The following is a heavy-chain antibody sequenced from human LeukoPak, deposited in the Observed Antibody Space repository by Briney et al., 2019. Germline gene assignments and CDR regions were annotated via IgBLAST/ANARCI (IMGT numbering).Heavy chain of an antibody. D-gene: IGHD4-17*01. J-gene: IGHJ4*02. CDR1: GGSISSYY. Sequence: PSETLSLTCTVSGGSISSYYWSWIRQPPGKGLEWIAYIYTTGSTNYNPSLRSRVTISVDTSKNQFSLKLCSVTAADTAVYFCARLGQMTSGTHHFDKWGQGTLVTVSS. CDR2: IYTTGST. CDR3: ARLGQMTSGTHHFDK. V-gene: IGHV4-4*09.